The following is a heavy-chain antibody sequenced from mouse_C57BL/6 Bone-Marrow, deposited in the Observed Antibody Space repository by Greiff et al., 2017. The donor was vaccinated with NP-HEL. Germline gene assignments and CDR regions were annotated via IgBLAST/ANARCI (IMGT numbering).Heavy chain of an antibody. V-gene: IGHV7-3*01. CDR3: ARVITFYAMDY. D-gene: IGHD1-1*01. J-gene: IGHJ4*01. CDR1: GFTFTDYY. Sequence: EVKLVESGGGLVQPGGSLSLSCAASGFTFTDYYMSWVRQPPGKALEWLGFIRNKANGYTTEYSASVKGRFTISGDNSQSILYLQMNALRAEDSATYYCARVITFYAMDYRGQGTTVTVAS. CDR2: IRNKANGYTT.